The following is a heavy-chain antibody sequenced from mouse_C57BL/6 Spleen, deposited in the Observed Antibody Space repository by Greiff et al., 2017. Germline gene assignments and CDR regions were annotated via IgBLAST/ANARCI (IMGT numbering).Heavy chain of an antibody. CDR1: GYAFSSSW. Sequence: QVQLQQSGPELVKPGASVKISCKASGYAFSSSWMNWVKQRPGKGLEWIGRIYPGDGDTNYNGKVKGKATLTADKSSSTAYMQLSSLTSEDSAVYFCARSGDITRGYFDVWGTGTTVTVSS. CDR3: ARSGDITRGYFDV. D-gene: IGHD1-1*01. J-gene: IGHJ1*03. V-gene: IGHV1-82*01. CDR2: IYPGDGDT.